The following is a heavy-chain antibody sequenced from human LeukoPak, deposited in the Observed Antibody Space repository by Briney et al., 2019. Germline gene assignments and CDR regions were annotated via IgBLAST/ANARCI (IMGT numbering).Heavy chain of an antibody. V-gene: IGHV4-61*02. J-gene: IGHJ4*02. CDR1: GGSISSGTYY. CDR3: AAKNTYDSGTYYFPSDY. CDR2: IYTSGST. D-gene: IGHD3-10*01. Sequence: PSETLSLTCTVSGGSISSGTYYWSWIRQPAGKGLEWIGRIYTSGSTNYNPSLKSRVSISVDTSKNQFSLKLSSVTAADTAVYYCAAKNTYDSGTYYFPSDYWGQGTLVTVSS.